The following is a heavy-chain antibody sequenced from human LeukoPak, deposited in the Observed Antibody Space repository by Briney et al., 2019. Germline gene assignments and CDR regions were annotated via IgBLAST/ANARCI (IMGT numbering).Heavy chain of an antibody. CDR3: VKGSVYSRDYLDY. Sequence: PGGSLRLSCAASEFAFSTYNMNWVRQAPGKGLEYVSGISSNGGSTYADSMKGRFTNSRDNSKNTLYLQMSSLRAEDTAVYYCVKGSVYSRDYLDYWGQGTLVTVSS. CDR2: ISSNGGST. CDR1: EFAFSTYN. D-gene: IGHD2-15*01. V-gene: IGHV3-64D*06. J-gene: IGHJ4*02.